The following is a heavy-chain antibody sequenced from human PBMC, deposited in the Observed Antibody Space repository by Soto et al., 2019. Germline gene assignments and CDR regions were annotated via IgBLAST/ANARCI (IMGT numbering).Heavy chain of an antibody. CDR2: ISYDGSNE. V-gene: IGHV3-30*18. D-gene: IGHD3-22*01. Sequence: GGSLRLSCAASGFTFSSYGMHWVRQAPGKGLEWVAVISYDGSNEYYADSVKGRFTISRDNSKNTLYLQMNSLRAEDTAVFYCAKDRFAYYYDSSGPPGYWGQGT. CDR3: AKDRFAYYYDSSGPPGY. CDR1: GFTFSSYG. J-gene: IGHJ4*02.